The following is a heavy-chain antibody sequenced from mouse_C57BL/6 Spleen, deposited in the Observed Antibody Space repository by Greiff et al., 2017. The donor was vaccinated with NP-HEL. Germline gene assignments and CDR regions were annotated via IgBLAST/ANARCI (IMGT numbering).Heavy chain of an antibody. CDR1: GYTFTSYW. CDR3: ARSGYDYDRAWFAY. CDR2: IDPSDSYT. V-gene: IGHV1-69*01. Sequence: QVQLQQPGAELVMPGASVKLSCKASGYTFTSYWMHWVKQRPGQGLEWIGEIDPSDSYTNYNQKFKGKSTLTVDKSSSTAYMQLSSLTSEDSAVYYCARSGYDYDRAWFAYWGQGTLVTVSA. J-gene: IGHJ3*01. D-gene: IGHD2-4*01.